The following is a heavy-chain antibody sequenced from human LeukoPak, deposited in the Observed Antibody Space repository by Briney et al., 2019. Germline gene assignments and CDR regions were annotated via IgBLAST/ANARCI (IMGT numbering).Heavy chain of an antibody. V-gene: IGHV3-7*03. D-gene: IGHD6-19*01. CDR3: ARDLAAVPGPRMDV. CDR1: GFSFSTYW. CDR2: INPDGTER. Sequence: GSLRLSCAASGFSFSTYWMSWVRQAPGKGLEWVALINPDGTERYYADSVKGRFTISRDNAKNSLDLQMDSLRAEDTAMYSCARDLAAVPGPRMDVWGQGTTVTVS. J-gene: IGHJ6*02.